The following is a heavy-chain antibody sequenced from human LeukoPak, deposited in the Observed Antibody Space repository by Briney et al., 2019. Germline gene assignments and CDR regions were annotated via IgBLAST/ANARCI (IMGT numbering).Heavy chain of an antibody. V-gene: IGHV1-69*04. Sequence: SVKVSCKASGGTFSSYAISWVRQAPGQGLEWMGRIIPILGIANYAQKFQGRVTITADKSTSTAYMELSSLRSEDTAVYYCARGRIAAAGTHWFDPWGQGTLDTVSS. CDR1: GGTFSSYA. CDR2: IIPILGIA. CDR3: ARGRIAAAGTHWFDP. D-gene: IGHD6-13*01. J-gene: IGHJ5*02.